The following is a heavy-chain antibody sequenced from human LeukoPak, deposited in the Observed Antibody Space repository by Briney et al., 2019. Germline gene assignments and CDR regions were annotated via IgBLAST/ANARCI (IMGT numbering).Heavy chain of an antibody. CDR2: ITSGSRYI. CDR1: GFTFSNYS. CDR3: ARDYVSGSFGP. J-gene: IGHJ5*02. Sequence: PGGSLRLSCAASGFTFSNYSMNWVRQAPGKGLEWVSSITSGSRYIYYADSVKGRFTISRDNAKNTVYLQMNSLRAEDTAVYYCARDYVSGSFGPWGQGTLVTVSS. V-gene: IGHV3-21*06. D-gene: IGHD3-10*01.